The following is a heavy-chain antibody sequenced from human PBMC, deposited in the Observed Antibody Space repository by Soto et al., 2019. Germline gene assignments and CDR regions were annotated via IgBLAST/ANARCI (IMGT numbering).Heavy chain of an antibody. D-gene: IGHD3-22*01. J-gene: IGHJ6*02. CDR2: INAGNGNT. Sequence: QIPLMQSGAEVKKPGASVKVSCKASGYTFTSYGIHWVRQAPGQRLEWTGWINAGNGNTKYSEKFQGRVTITRDTSASTAYRELSSLRSEDTAVYYCASDPNDSSAYYHHYYYGMDVCGQGTTGTVSS. V-gene: IGHV1-3*01. CDR3: ASDPNDSSAYYHHYYYGMDV. CDR1: GYTFTSYG.